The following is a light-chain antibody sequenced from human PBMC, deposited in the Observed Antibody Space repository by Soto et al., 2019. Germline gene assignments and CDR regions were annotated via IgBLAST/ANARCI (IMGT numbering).Light chain of an antibody. CDR2: DVS. J-gene: IGLJ1*01. CDR1: RTDVADGYDY. Sequence: QSVLTQPASVSGAPGQSIAISCTGVRTDVADGYDYVSWYQQHPGQAPQLIIYDVSNRPSGVSDRFSGSKSGNTASLTISGLQAEDEAEYYCTSYTSGTPSYDIATGTKVTGL. CDR3: TSYTSGTPSYD. V-gene: IGLV2-14*03.